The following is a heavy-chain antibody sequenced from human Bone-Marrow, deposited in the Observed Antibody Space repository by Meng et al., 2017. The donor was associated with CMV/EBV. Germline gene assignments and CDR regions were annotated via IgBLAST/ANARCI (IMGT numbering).Heavy chain of an antibody. CDR2: IYPGDSET. V-gene: IGHV5-51*01. Sequence: YSFNNYWVAWVRQMPGKGLEWTGIIYPGDSETRYSPSFQGQVTMSADKSINTAYLQWSSLKASDTAIYYCARPQGYCSTTSCRGWFDPWGQGTLVTVSS. CDR3: ARPQGYCSTTSCRGWFDP. D-gene: IGHD2-2*01. CDR1: YSFNNYW. J-gene: IGHJ5*02.